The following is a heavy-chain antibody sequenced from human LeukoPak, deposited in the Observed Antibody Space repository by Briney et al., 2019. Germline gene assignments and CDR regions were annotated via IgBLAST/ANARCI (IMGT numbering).Heavy chain of an antibody. CDR1: GYTFTVYY. CDR3: ARGNYGFGTRGHWFDP. D-gene: IGHD3-10*01. J-gene: IGHJ5*02. Sequence: ASVKVSCKASGYTFTVYYMHWVRQAPGQGLEWMGWINPNSGGTNYAQKFQGRVTMTRDTSISTAYMELSRLRSDDTAVYYCARGNYGFGTRGHWFDPWGQGTLVTVSS. V-gene: IGHV1-2*02. CDR2: INPNSGGT.